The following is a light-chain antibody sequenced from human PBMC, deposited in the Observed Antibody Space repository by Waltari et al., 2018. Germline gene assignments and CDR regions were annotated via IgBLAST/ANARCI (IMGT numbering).Light chain of an antibody. CDR1: QSVTNY. J-gene: IGKJ4*01. V-gene: IGKV3-11*01. Sequence: DIVLTQSPAILSLSPGERVSLSCRASQSVTNYLAWYHQKPGQAPRLLIYDTSNMATGSPARFSGSGFGTDFTLTISSLEPEDFAVYYCQQRRDWPLTFGGGTKVEIK. CDR2: DTS. CDR3: QQRRDWPLT.